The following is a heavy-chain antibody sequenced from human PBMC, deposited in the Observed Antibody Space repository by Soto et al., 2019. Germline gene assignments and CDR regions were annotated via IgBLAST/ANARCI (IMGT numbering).Heavy chain of an antibody. CDR3: PSINIKGGGQELVNYGDFDI. CDR2: IYHSGST. Sequence: QVQLQESGPGLVKPSGTLSLTCAVSGGSISSSNWWSWVRQPPGKGLEWIGAIYHSGSTNYNPSLKSRVPISVDRSKNQSSRELSPVTGADTAVYSCPSINIKGGGQELVNYGDFDIRGQGAMVAVSS. J-gene: IGHJ3*02. CDR1: GGSISSSNW. D-gene: IGHD6-13*01. V-gene: IGHV4-4*02.